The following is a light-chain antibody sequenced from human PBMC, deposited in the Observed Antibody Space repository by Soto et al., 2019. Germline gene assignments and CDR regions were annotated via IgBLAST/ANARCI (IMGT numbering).Light chain of an antibody. CDR2: GAS. V-gene: IGKV3-20*01. CDR1: QSVSNNY. J-gene: IGKJ5*01. Sequence: IVLTQSAGALSLSKGERATLSCRAIQSVSNNYLAWYQQKPGQAPRLLIYGASSRATGIPDRFSGSGSGTDFTLTISRLEPEDFAVYDCQQYGSSPAIPFGQVTRLEIK. CDR3: QQYGSSPAIP.